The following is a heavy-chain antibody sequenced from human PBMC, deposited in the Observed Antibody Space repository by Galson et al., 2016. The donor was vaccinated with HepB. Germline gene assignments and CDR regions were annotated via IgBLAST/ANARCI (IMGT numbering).Heavy chain of an antibody. CDR1: GFTFTTYW. CDR3: AKVSRRDLGYLDC. CDR2: INTDGSNT. Sequence: SLRLSCAASGFTFTTYWMHWLRQTPGKGLVWVSRINTDGSNTTYADSVKGRFTISRDNAKNTVYLQMNSLRADDTAVYYCAKVSRRDLGYLDCWGQGALVTVSS. J-gene: IGHJ4*02. V-gene: IGHV3-74*03. D-gene: IGHD6-6*01.